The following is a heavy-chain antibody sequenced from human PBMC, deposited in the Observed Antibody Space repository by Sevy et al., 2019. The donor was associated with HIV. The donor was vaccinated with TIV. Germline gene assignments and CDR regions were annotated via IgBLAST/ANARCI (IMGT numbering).Heavy chain of an antibody. J-gene: IGHJ6*03. CDR1: GFTFSSYW. Sequence: GGSLRLSCAASGFTFSSYWMSWVRQAPGKGLEWVANIKQDGSEKYYVHSVKGRFTISRDNAKNSLYLQMNSLRAEDTAVYYCARDHRVFPTYYYGSGRGDYYMDVWGKGTTVTVSS. V-gene: IGHV3-7*01. CDR3: ARDHRVFPTYYYGSGRGDYYMDV. CDR2: IKQDGSEK. D-gene: IGHD3-10*01.